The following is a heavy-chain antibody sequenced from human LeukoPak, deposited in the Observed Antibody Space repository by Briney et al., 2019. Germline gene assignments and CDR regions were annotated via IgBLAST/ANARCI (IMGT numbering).Heavy chain of an antibody. Sequence: GGSLRLSCAASGFTVRTDYMTWVRQAPGKGLEWVSIIYIDGSTYYADSVRGRFSISRDNSKNTVYLQMNSLRAEDTAVYYCTRSVSGSDPIVHWGQGTLVTVSS. J-gene: IGHJ4*02. CDR2: IYIDGST. D-gene: IGHD1-26*01. V-gene: IGHV3-53*01. CDR1: GFTVRTDY. CDR3: TRSVSGSDPIVH.